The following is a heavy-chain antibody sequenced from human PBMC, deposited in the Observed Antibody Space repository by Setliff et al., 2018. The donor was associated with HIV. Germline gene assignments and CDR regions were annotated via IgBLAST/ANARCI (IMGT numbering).Heavy chain of an antibody. D-gene: IGHD4-17*01. Sequence: ETLSLTCAVYGGSFPAYYWNWVRQPPGKGLEWIGEINYSGDATYNPSLKSRVNMFIDTSKKQFSLKVASVTAADTAVYYCVRQHGDYAFGPWGQGTLVTVS. CDR1: GGSFPAYY. V-gene: IGHV4-34*01. CDR2: INYSGDA. J-gene: IGHJ5*02. CDR3: VRQHGDYAFGP.